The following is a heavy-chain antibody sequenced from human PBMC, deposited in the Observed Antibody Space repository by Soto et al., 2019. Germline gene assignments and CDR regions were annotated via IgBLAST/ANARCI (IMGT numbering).Heavy chain of an antibody. J-gene: IGHJ6*02. CDR3: AXCSTSCYSGYYYYGMDV. Sequence: SVKVSCKASGGTFSSYAISWVRQAPGQGLEWMGGIIPIFGTANYAQKFQGRVTITADESTSTAYMELSSLRSEDTAVYYCAXCSTSCYSGYYYYGMDVWGQGTTFTVSS. V-gene: IGHV1-69*13. D-gene: IGHD2-2*01. CDR1: GGTFSSYA. CDR2: IIPIFGTA.